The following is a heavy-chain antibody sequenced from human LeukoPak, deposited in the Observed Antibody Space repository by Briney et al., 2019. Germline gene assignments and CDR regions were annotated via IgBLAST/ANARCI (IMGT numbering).Heavy chain of an antibody. CDR2: ISAYNGNT. V-gene: IGHV1-18*01. CDR1: GYTFTSYG. D-gene: IGHD2-2*03. J-gene: IGHJ4*02. Sequence: ASVKVSCKASGYTFTSYGISWVRQAPGQGLEWMGWISAYNGNTNYAQKLQGRVTMTTDTSTSTAHMELRSLRSDDTAVYYCARDVDIVVVPAAIGLDYWGQGTLVTVSS. CDR3: ARDVDIVVVPAAIGLDY.